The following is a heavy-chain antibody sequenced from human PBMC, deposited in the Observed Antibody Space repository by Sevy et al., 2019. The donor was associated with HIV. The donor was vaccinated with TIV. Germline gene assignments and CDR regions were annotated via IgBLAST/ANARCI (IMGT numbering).Heavy chain of an antibody. Sequence: ASVKVSCKASGYTFTGYYMHWVRQAPGQGLEWMGRINPNSGGTNYAQKFQGRVTMTRDTSIGTAFMELSRLRSDDTAVYYWARGVLIFGVVPAPYNWFDPWGQGTLVTVSS. V-gene: IGHV1-2*06. D-gene: IGHD3-3*01. CDR1: GYTFTGYY. CDR3: ARGVLIFGVVPAPYNWFDP. J-gene: IGHJ5*02. CDR2: INPNSGGT.